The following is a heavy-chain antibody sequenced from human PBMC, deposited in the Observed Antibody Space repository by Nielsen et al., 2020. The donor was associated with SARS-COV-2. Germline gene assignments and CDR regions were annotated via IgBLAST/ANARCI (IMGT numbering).Heavy chain of an antibody. V-gene: IGHV1-69*01. CDR3: ARGLYYDILTGYRNSYYYYYMDV. D-gene: IGHD3-9*01. J-gene: IGHJ6*03. Sequence: WVRQAPGQGLEWMGGIIPTFGTANYAQKFQGRVTITADESTSTAYMELSSLRSEDTAVYYCARGLYYDILTGYRNSYYYYYMDVWGKGTTVTVSS. CDR2: IIPTFGTA.